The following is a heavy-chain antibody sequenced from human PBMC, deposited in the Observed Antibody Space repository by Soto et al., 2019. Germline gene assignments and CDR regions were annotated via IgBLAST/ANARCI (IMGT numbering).Heavy chain of an antibody. CDR2: TFPIFGTP. D-gene: IGHD5-12*01. CDR3: AREMATKGFLFHY. J-gene: IGHJ4*02. V-gene: IGHV1-69*01. Sequence: APTLGLDWMEGTFPIFGTPTYAKKSQGRVTITADDSPSTAYMELSSLRSEDTAVYYCAREMATKGFLFHYWGQETLVTVSS.